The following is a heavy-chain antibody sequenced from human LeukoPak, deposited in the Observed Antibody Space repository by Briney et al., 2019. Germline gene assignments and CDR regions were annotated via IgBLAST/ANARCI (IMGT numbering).Heavy chain of an antibody. CDR1: GYTLTELS. J-gene: IGHJ3*02. V-gene: IGHV1-24*01. CDR3: ATGYSSGYDAFDI. CDR2: FDPEDGET. Sequence: ASVKVSCKVFGYTLTELSMHWVRQAPGKGLEWMGGFDPEDGETIYAQKFQGRVTMTEDTSTDTAYMELSSLRSEDTAVYYCATGYSSGYDAFDIWGQGTMVTVSS. D-gene: IGHD6-19*01.